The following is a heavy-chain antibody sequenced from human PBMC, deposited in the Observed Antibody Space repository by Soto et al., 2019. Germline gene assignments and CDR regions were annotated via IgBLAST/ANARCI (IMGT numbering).Heavy chain of an antibody. CDR2: IYSGGST. J-gene: IGHJ4*02. Sequence: EVQLVESGGGLVQPGGSLRLSCAASGFTVSSNYMSWVRQAPGKGLEWVSVIYSGGSTYYADSVKGRFTISRDNSKTALYLQMNSLRSEDTAVYYCASGREGIPGERPTPYWGQGTLVTVSS. CDR3: ASGREGIPGERPTPY. CDR1: GFTVSSNY. V-gene: IGHV3-66*01. D-gene: IGHD5-18*01.